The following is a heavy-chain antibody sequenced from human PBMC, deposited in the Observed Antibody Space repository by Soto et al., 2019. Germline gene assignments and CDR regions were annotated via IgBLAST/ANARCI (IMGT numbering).Heavy chain of an antibody. CDR3: ARAIFSNHFDP. Sequence: ASVKVSCKASVYTITSYDSKWVRQATGQGLEWMGWMNPNSGNTGYAQKFQGRVTMTRNTSISTAYMELSSLRSEDTAVYYCARAIFSNHFDPWGQGTLVTVSS. V-gene: IGHV1-8*01. CDR1: VYTITSYD. J-gene: IGHJ5*02. D-gene: IGHD3-9*01. CDR2: MNPNSGNT.